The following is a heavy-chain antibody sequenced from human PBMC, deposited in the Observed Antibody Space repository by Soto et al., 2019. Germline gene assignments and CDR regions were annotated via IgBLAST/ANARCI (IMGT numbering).Heavy chain of an antibody. CDR1: GFTFDDYA. CDR2: ISWNSGSI. D-gene: IGHD6-13*01. CDR3: AKDSAGTYYYYGMDV. J-gene: IGHJ6*02. V-gene: IGHV3-9*01. Sequence: GGSLRLSCAASGFTFDDYAMHWVRQAPGKGLEWVSGISWNSGSIGYADSVKGRFTISRDNAKSSLYLQMNSLRAEDTALYYCAKDSAGTYYYYGMDVWGQGTTVTVSS.